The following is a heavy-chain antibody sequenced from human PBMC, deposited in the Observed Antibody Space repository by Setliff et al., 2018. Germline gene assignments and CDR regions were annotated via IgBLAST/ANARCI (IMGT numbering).Heavy chain of an antibody. CDR1: GGTFSSYA. Sequence: ASVKVSCKASGGTFSSYAITWVRQAPGQGLEWMGIINPSGGSTSYAQKFQGRVTMTRDTSISTAYMELSRLRSDDTAVYYCARDRDSSGYPYYFDYWGQGTLVTVSS. V-gene: IGHV1-46*01. D-gene: IGHD3-22*01. CDR3: ARDRDSSGYPYYFDY. J-gene: IGHJ4*02. CDR2: INPSGGST.